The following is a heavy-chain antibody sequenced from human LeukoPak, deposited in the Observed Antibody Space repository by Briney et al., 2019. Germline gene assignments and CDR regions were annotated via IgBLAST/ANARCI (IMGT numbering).Heavy chain of an antibody. CDR3: ARLTYYDFWSGSHARGWFDP. J-gene: IGHJ5*02. V-gene: IGHV4-61*02. CDR1: GGSISSGSYY. D-gene: IGHD3-3*01. CDR2: IYTSGST. Sequence: SETLSLTCTVSGGSISSGSYYWSWIRQPVGKGLEWIGRIYTSGSTNYNPSLKSRVTISVDTSKNQFSLKLSSVTAADTAVYYCARLTYYDFWSGSHARGWFDPWGQGTLVTVSS.